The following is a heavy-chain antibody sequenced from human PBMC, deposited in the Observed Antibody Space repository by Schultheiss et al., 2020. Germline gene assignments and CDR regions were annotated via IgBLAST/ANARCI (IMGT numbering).Heavy chain of an antibody. Sequence: SETLSLTCAVSGGSISSSNWWSWVRQPPGKGLEWIGEIYHSGSTYYNPSLKSRVTISVDTSKNQFSLKLSSVTAADTAVYYCARGWDYYDSSGYYYYFDYWGQGTLVTVSS. J-gene: IGHJ4*02. CDR2: IYHSGST. CDR3: ARGWDYYDSSGYYYYFDY. D-gene: IGHD3-22*01. CDR1: GGSISSSNW. V-gene: IGHV4-4*02.